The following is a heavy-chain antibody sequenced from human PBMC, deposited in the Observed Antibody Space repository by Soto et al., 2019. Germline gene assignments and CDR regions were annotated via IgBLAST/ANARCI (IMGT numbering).Heavy chain of an antibody. J-gene: IGHJ6*02. CDR2: ISAYNGNT. CDR3: ASKGPGGQQWLGRYYYYGMDV. D-gene: IGHD6-19*01. Sequence: ASVKVSCKASGYTFTSYGISWVRQAPGQGREWMGWISAYNGNTNYAQKLQGRVTMTTDTSTSTAYMELRSLRSDDTAVYYCASKGPGGQQWLGRYYYYGMDVWGQGTKVTVXS. CDR1: GYTFTSYG. V-gene: IGHV1-18*01.